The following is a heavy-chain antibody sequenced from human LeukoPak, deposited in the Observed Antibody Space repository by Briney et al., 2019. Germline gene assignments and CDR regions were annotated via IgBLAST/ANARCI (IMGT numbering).Heavy chain of an antibody. D-gene: IGHD2-15*01. CDR3: ARGVVVVVAATRGWFDP. CDR1: GYTFTSYG. V-gene: IGHV1-2*06. J-gene: IGHJ5*02. Sequence: ASVKVSCKASGYTFTSYGISWVRQAPGQGLEWMGLINPTGGSTGYAQKFQGRVTMTRDTSISTAYMELSRLRSDDTAVYYCARGVVVVVAATRGWFDPWGQGTLVTVSS. CDR2: INPTGGST.